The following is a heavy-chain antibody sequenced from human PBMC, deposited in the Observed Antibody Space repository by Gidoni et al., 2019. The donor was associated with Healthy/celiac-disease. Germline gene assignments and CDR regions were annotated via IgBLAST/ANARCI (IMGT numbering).Heavy chain of an antibody. CDR1: GFTFSSYA. CDR3: AKDPSDL. J-gene: IGHJ5*02. V-gene: IGHV3-23*01. CDR2: ISGSGGST. Sequence: EVQRLESGGGLVQPGGSLRLYGAASGFTFSSYAMSWVRQAPGKGLGWVSAISGSGGSTYYADSVKGRFTISRDNSKNTLYLQMTSLRAEDTAVYYCAKDPSDLWGQGTLVTVSS.